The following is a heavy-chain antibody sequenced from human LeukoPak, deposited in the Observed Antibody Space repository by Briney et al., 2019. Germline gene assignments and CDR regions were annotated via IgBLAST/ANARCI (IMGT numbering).Heavy chain of an antibody. J-gene: IGHJ1*01. CDR1: GGSISSYY. D-gene: IGHD5-12*01. V-gene: IGHV4-59*01. CDR3: ASRGSGYRYFQH. CDR2: IYYSGST. Sequence: SETLTLTCTVSGGSISSYYWSWIRQPPGKGLQWIGYIYYSGSTNYNPSLKSRVTISVDRSKNQFPLKLSAVTAADTAVYYCASRGSGYRYFQHWGQGTLVTVSS.